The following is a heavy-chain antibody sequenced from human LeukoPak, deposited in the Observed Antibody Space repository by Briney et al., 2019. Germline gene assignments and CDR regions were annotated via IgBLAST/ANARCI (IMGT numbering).Heavy chain of an antibody. Sequence: PETLSLTCGVSGGSISGTNWWSWVRQPPGQGLEWIGEISLAGQTNYNPSLNGRVTMSLDKSSNQLSLHLTSVTAADTATYFCSRESGPFCPFGYWGQGTLVIVSS. CDR2: ISLAGQT. D-gene: IGHD1-26*01. J-gene: IGHJ4*02. V-gene: IGHV4-4*01. CDR3: SRESGPFCPFGY. CDR1: GGSISGTNW.